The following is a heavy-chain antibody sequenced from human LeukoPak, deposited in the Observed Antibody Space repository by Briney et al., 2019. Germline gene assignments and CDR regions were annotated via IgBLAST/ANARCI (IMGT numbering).Heavy chain of an antibody. CDR2: ISYDGSNK. J-gene: IGHJ4*02. CDR1: GFTFSSYG. V-gene: IGHV3-30*18. Sequence: GGYLRLYCAASGFTFSSYGMHWVRQAPGKGLEWVAVISYDGSNKYYADSVKGRFTISRDNSKNTLYLQMNSLRAEDTAVYYCAKGGYYFDYWGQGTLVTVSS. CDR3: AKGGYYFDY. D-gene: IGHD3-22*01.